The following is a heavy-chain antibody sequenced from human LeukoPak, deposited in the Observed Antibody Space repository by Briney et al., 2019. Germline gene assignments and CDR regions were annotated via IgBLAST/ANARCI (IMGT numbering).Heavy chain of an antibody. CDR1: GGSISSYY. V-gene: IGHV4-59*12. D-gene: IGHD3-10*01. CDR3: ARDRYYYGSGSFYFDY. Sequence: SETLSLTCTVSGGSISSYYWSWIRQPPGKGLEWIGYIYYSGSTNYNPSLKSRVTISVDTSKNQFSLKLSSVTAADTAVYYCARDRYYYGSGSFYFDYWGQGTLVTVSS. CDR2: IYYSGST. J-gene: IGHJ4*02.